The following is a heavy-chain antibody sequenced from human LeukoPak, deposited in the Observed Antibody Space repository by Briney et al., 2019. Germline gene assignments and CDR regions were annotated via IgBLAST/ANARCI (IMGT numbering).Heavy chain of an antibody. CDR1: GFTFSSYA. J-gene: IGHJ3*02. Sequence: PGGSLRLSCAASGFTFSSYAMSSVRQAPGKGLEWVSAISGSGGSTYYADSVKGRFTISRDNSKNTLYLQMNSLRAEDTAVYYCAKDFCSGGSCYSFDAFDIWGQGTMVTVSS. CDR2: ISGSGGST. CDR3: AKDFCSGGSCYSFDAFDI. V-gene: IGHV3-23*01. D-gene: IGHD2-15*01.